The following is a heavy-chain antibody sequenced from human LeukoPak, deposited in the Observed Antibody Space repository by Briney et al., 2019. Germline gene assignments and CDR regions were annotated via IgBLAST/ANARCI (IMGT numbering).Heavy chain of an antibody. D-gene: IGHD2-8*01. CDR1: GYTFTGYY. CDR2: INPNSGGT. Sequence: PGASVKVSCKASGYTFTGYYMHWVRQAPGQGLEWMGRINPNSGGTSYAQKFQGRVTMTRDTSISTAYMELSRLRSDDTAVYYCARVHCTNGVCYLFDYWGQGTLVTVSS. CDR3: ARVHCTNGVCYLFDY. V-gene: IGHV1-2*06. J-gene: IGHJ4*02.